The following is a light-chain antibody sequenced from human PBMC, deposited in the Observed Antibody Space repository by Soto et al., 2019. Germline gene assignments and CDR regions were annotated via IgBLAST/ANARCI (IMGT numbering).Light chain of an antibody. V-gene: IGKV1-27*01. CDR1: QGIRNN. Sequence: DIQMTQSPSSLSASAGDRVTITCRASQGIRNNLAWYQQKPGEVPKLLIYAASTLQSGVPSRFSGSGSGIDFTLSISSLQPEYVATYFCQKFFSVPFTFGPGSKVVIK. CDR3: QKFFSVPFT. CDR2: AAS. J-gene: IGKJ3*01.